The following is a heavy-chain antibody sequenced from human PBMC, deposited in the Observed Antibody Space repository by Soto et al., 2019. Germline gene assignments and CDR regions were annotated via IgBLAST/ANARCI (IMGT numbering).Heavy chain of an antibody. CDR2: IWYDGSNK. Sequence: HPGGSLRLSCAASGFTFSSYGMHWVRQAPGKGLEWVAVIWYDGSNKYYADSVKGRFTISRDNSKNTLYLQMNSLRAEDTAVYYCARVFFDRKLRFLELFGHGMDVWGQGTTVTVSS. CDR3: ARVFFDRKLRFLELFGHGMDV. V-gene: IGHV3-33*01. CDR1: GFTFSSYG. J-gene: IGHJ6*02. D-gene: IGHD3-3*01.